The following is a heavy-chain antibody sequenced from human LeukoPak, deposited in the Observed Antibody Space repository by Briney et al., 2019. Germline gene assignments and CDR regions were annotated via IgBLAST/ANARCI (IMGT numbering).Heavy chain of an antibody. CDR2: ISAYNGNT. D-gene: IGHD3-22*01. Sequence: GASVKVSCKASGYTFTSYGISWVRQAPGQGLEWMGWISAYNGNTNYAQKLQGRVTMTTDTSTSTAYMELRSLRSDDTAVYYCARAGYYDSSGYYYVGADYWGQGTLVTVSS. CDR1: GYTFTSYG. J-gene: IGHJ4*02. CDR3: ARAGYYDSSGYYYVGADY. V-gene: IGHV1-18*01.